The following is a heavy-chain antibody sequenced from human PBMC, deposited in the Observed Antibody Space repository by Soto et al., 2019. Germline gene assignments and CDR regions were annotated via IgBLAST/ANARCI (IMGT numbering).Heavy chain of an antibody. V-gene: IGHV2-70*01. CDR1: GFSLSTSGMC. D-gene: IGHD1-1*01. J-gene: IGHJ4*02. Sequence: GSGPTLVNPTQTLTLTCTFSGFSLSTSGMCVSWIRQPPGKALEWLALIDWDDDKYYSTSLKTRLTISKDTSKNQVVLTMTNMDPVDTATYYCARINIDWNDEYYFDYWGQGTRVTVSS. CDR3: ARINIDWNDEYYFDY. CDR2: IDWDDDK.